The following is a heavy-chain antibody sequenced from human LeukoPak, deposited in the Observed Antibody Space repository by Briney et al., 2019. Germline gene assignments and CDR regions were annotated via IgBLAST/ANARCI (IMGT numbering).Heavy chain of an antibody. D-gene: IGHD1-14*01. J-gene: IGHJ3*02. CDR2: ISSSGNTI. V-gene: IGHV3-11*04. CDR3: ASRWAPRDWEPDAFDI. Sequence: EGSLRLSCAASGFTFSDYYMSWIRQAPGKGLEWVSYISSSGNTIYYADSVKGRFTISRDNAKNSLYLQMNSLRAEDTAVYYCASRWAPRDWEPDAFDIWGQGTMVTVSS. CDR1: GFTFSDYY.